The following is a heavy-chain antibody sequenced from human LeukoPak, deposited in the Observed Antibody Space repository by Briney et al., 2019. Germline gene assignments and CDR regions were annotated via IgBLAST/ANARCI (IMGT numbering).Heavy chain of an antibody. V-gene: IGHV4-30-2*01. D-gene: IGHD5-18*01. CDR1: GYAITSGGFS. CDR3: ARGLDTAMVRGAFDI. J-gene: IGHJ3*02. Sequence: SQTLSLTCIVSGYAITSGGFSWNWIRQPPGKGLEWIGCIYDRGPAYYNPSLKSRFTISVDRPKNQFFLNVTSLTAADTAVYYCARGLDTAMVRGAFDIWGQGTMVTVSS. CDR2: IYDRGPA.